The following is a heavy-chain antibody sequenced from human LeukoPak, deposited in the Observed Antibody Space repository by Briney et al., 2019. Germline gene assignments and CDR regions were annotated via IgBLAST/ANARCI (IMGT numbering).Heavy chain of an antibody. V-gene: IGHV1-8*01. CDR3: ARLSRQGLAN. J-gene: IGHJ4*02. CDR2: MNPNSGNT. D-gene: IGHD3-22*01. CDR1: GYTFTSYD. Sequence: GASVKLSCKASGYTFTSYDTNWVRQATGQGLEWMGWMNPNSGNTGYAQMFQGRVTMTRHTSISTAYMELSSLRSEDTAVYYCARLSRQGLANWGQGTLVTVSS.